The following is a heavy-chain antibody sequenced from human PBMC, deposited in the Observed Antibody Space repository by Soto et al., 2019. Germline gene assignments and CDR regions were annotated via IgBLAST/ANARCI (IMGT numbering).Heavy chain of an antibody. V-gene: IGHV1-69*12. D-gene: IGHD1-7*01. CDR1: GGTFSSYA. CDR2: IIPIFGTA. CDR3: ARYTLITGTRRPDAFDI. J-gene: IGHJ3*02. Sequence: QVQLVQSGAEVKKPGSSVKVSCKASGGTFSSYAISWVRQAPGQGLEWMGGIIPIFGTANYAQKFQGRVTITADETTSTAYRELSSMRSEDTAVYYCARYTLITGTRRPDAFDIWGQGTMVTVSS.